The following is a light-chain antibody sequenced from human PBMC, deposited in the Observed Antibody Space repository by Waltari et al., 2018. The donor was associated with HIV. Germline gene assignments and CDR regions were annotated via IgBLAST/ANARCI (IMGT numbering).Light chain of an antibody. CDR2: DDR. CDR3: QSYDSSLSGVV. CDR1: NIGSKS. Sequence: SSVLTQPPSVSVAPGQTARIPCGGPNIGSKSVHWYQQRPGQAPVLVVYDDRVRPSGIPDRCSGSNSGNTATLTISRVEAGDEADYYCQSYDSSLSGVVFGGGTKLTVL. J-gene: IGLJ2*01. V-gene: IGLV3-21*02.